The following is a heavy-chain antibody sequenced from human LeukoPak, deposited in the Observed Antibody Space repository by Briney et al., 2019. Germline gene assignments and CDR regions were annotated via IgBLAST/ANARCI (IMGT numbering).Heavy chain of an antibody. CDR3: AKPTYRGAISYAYYYYGMDV. CDR1: GFTFSSYA. J-gene: IGHJ6*04. CDR2: ISGSGGST. V-gene: IGHV3-23*01. D-gene: IGHD3-10*01. Sequence: GGSLRLSCAASGFTFSSYAMNWVRQAPGKGLEGVSGISGSGGSTYYADSVKGRFTISRDNSKNMLSLQMNSLRVEDTAIYYCAKPTYRGAISYAYYYYGMDVWGKGTTVTVSS.